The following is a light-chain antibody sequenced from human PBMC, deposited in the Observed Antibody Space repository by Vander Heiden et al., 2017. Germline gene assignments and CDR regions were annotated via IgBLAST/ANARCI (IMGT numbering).Light chain of an antibody. CDR3: HSYDSSLGGFWV. J-gene: IGLJ3*02. V-gene: IGLV1-40*01. CDR1: SPNIRAGLG. Sequence: QPVLTQPPPVTGATGQRVSMSCTGNSPNIRAGLGVHWYQQHPGTAPKLLIYVNDNRPSGVPDRFSGSKSGTSASLTITGLQAEDEADYYCHSYDSSLGGFWVFGGGTKLTV. CDR2: VND.